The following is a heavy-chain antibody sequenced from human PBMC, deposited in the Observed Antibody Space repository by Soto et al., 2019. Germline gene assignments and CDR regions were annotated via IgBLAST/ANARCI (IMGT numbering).Heavy chain of an antibody. CDR2: IYYSGST. Sequence: QVQLQESGPGLVKPSQTLSLTCTVSGGSISSGDYYWSWIRQPPGKGLEWIGYIYYSGSTYYNPSLKRRVTISVDTSKNQFSLKLSSVTAADTAVYYCARRRVTTVTTRVYYYCMDVWGQGTTVTVSS. CDR1: GGSISSGDYY. J-gene: IGHJ6*02. V-gene: IGHV4-30-4*01. D-gene: IGHD4-4*01. CDR3: ARRRVTTVTTRVYYYCMDV.